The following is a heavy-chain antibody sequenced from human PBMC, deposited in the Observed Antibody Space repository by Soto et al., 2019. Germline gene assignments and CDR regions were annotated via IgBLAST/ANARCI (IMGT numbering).Heavy chain of an antibody. CDR2: IIPILGIA. Sequence: SVKVSCKAAGGTFSSYTISWVRQAPGQGLEWMGRIIPILGIANYAQKFQGRVTITADKSTSTAYMELSSLRSEDTAVYYCARVICSGGSCYRLRGMDVWGRGTAVTVSS. V-gene: IGHV1-69*02. D-gene: IGHD2-15*01. CDR1: GGTFSSYT. J-gene: IGHJ6*02. CDR3: ARVICSGGSCYRLRGMDV.